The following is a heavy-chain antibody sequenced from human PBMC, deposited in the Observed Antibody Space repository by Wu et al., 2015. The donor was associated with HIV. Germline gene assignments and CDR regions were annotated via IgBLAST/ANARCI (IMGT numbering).Heavy chain of an antibody. CDR3: ARLGGARKYYDSSGYFDY. V-gene: IGHV1-2*02. J-gene: IGHJ4*02. CDR1: AYTFTDYY. D-gene: IGHD3-22*01. CDR2: INPKSGGT. Sequence: QVQLVQSGAEVKKPGASVKVSCKASAYTFTDYYMHWVRQAPGQGLEWMGWINPKSGGTNYAQKFQGRVTMTRDTSITTAYMELRRLRSDDTAVYYCARLGGARKYYDSSGYFDYWGQGTLVTVSS.